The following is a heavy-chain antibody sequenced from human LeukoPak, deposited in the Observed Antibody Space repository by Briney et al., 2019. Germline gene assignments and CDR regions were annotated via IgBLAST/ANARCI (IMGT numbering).Heavy chain of an antibody. CDR1: GMMFCSYG. D-gene: IGHD3-22*01. V-gene: IGHV3-48*03. J-gene: IGHJ4*02. CDR2: ISSSGNTR. Sequence: PGGSLRLSCTASGMMFCSYGMYWVRQAPGKGLQWISYISSSGNTRKYADSVKGRFTISRDNAKKSLQLEMSGLRGDDSAIYYCASAMLASDSSGYYTSDYFEHWGQGTLVSVSS. CDR3: ASAMLASDSSGYYTSDYFEH.